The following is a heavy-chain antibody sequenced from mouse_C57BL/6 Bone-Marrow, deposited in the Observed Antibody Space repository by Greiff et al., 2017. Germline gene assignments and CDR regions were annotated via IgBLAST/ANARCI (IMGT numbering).Heavy chain of an antibody. CDR3: ARRGIDDGYYNYFDY. Sequence: VQRVESGPELVKPGASVKLSCKASGYTFTSYDINWVKQRPGQGLEWIGWIYPRDGSTKYNEKFKGKATLTVDTSSSTAYMELHSLTSEDSAVYFCARRGIDDGYYNYFDYWGQGTTLTVSS. V-gene: IGHV1-85*01. CDR1: GYTFTSYD. J-gene: IGHJ2*01. D-gene: IGHD2-3*01. CDR2: IYPRDGST.